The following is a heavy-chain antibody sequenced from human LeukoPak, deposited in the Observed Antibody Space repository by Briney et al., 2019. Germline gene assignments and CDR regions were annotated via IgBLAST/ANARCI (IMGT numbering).Heavy chain of an antibody. V-gene: IGHV4-39*01. CDR1: GGFISSSSHY. J-gene: IGHJ1*01. D-gene: IGHD3-22*01. CDR2: IYYTGSA. CDR3: ARRRYYDGSGYLE. Sequence: SETLSLTCTVSGGFISSSSHYWGWIRQPPGKGLEWIGNIYYTGSAYYNPSLKSRVTMSVDTPNNQFSLNLRSVTAADTAVYYCARRRYYDGSGYLEWGQGTLLSVSS.